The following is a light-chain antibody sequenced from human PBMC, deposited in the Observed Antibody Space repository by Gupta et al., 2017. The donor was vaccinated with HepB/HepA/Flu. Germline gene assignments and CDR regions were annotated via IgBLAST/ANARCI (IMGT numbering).Light chain of an antibody. CDR1: SSDVGGYNY. Sequence: SALPQPASVSGSPGQSITISCTGTSSDVGGYNYVSWYQQHPGKAPILMIYDVSKRPAGVASRFSGSKSGNTASLTISGLQAEDDADYYCTSYTSSSTGVFGGGTKRTVL. J-gene: IGLJ2*01. V-gene: IGLV2-14*01. CDR3: TSYTSSSTGV. CDR2: DVS.